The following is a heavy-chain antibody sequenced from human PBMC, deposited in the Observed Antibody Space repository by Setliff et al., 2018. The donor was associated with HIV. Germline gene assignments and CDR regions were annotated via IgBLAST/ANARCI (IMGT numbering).Heavy chain of an antibody. Sequence: ETLSLTCAVYGGSFSGYYWSWIRQPPGKGLEWIGEINHRGSTNYNPSLKSRVTISVDTSKNQFSLKLSSVTAADTAVYYCARVVGTRAVDYWGQGTLVTVSS. V-gene: IGHV4-34*01. CDR2: INHRGST. CDR1: GGSFSGYY. J-gene: IGHJ4*02. CDR3: ARVVGTRAVDY. D-gene: IGHD2-15*01.